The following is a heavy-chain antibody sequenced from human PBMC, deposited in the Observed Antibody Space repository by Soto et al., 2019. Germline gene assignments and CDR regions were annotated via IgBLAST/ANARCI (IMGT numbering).Heavy chain of an antibody. CDR2: ITGTGAFT. V-gene: IGHV3-11*06. D-gene: IGHD2-21*01. Sequence: GGSLRLSCAASGFTFSDYYMTWIRQAPGKGLEWLSYITGTGAFTKYADSVRGRFTISRDNAKNSLFLHMNNLRAEDTAVYYCARFQGEMVSAISDFWGPGTLVTVSS. CDR3: ARFQGEMVSAISDF. CDR1: GFTFSDYY. J-gene: IGHJ4*02.